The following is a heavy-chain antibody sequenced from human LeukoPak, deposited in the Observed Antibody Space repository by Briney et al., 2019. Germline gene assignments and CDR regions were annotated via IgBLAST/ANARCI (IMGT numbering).Heavy chain of an antibody. J-gene: IGHJ4*02. CDR2: IYYSGST. CDR3: ARVGTYGSGSYLSWLDY. Sequence: PSGTLSLTRTVSGGSTSSYYWSWIRQPPGKGLEWIGYIYYSGSTNYNPSLKSRVTISVDTSKNQFSLKLSSVTAAGTAVYYCARVGTYGSGSYLSWLDYWGQGTLVTVSS. D-gene: IGHD3-10*01. V-gene: IGHV4-59*01. CDR1: GGSTSSYY.